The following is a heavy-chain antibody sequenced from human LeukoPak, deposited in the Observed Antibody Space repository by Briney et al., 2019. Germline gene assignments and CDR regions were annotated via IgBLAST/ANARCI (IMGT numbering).Heavy chain of an antibody. CDR1: GGSISSSRYY. J-gene: IGHJ4*02. Sequence: PSETLSLTCTVSGGSISSSRYYWGWIRQPPGKGLEWIGSIYYSGSTYYNPSLKSRVTTSVDTSKNQFSLKLSSVTAADTAVYYCARGGLGTLRPFDYWGQGTLVTVSS. D-gene: IGHD3-16*01. CDR3: ARGGLGTLRPFDY. CDR2: IYYSGST. V-gene: IGHV4-39*01.